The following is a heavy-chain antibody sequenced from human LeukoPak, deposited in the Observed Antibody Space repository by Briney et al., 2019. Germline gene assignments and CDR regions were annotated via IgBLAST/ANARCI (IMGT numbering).Heavy chain of an antibody. J-gene: IGHJ4*02. CDR3: ARVPFGGESIWFGEFLTVKQCYFDY. D-gene: IGHD3-10*01. CDR1: GGSISSYY. Sequence: SETLSLTCTVSGGSISSYYWGWIRQPPGKGLEWIGSIYYSGSTYYNPSLKSRVTISVDTSKNQSSLKLSSVTAADTAVYYCARVPFGGESIWFGEFLTVKQCYFDYWGQGTLVTVSS. V-gene: IGHV4-39*01. CDR2: IYYSGST.